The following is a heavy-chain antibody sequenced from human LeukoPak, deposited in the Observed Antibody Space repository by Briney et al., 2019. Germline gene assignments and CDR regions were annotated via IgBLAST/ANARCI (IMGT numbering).Heavy chain of an antibody. CDR3: GRGQGLPAAGVETGDY. J-gene: IGHJ4*02. CDR1: GGSFSGYY. Sequence: SETLSLTCAVYGGSFSGYYWSWIRQPPGKGLEWIGEINHSGSTNYHPSLKSRVTISVDTSKNQFSLKLSSVTAADTAVYYCGRGQGLPAAGVETGDYWGQGTLVTVSS. V-gene: IGHV4-34*01. CDR2: INHSGST. D-gene: IGHD2-2*01.